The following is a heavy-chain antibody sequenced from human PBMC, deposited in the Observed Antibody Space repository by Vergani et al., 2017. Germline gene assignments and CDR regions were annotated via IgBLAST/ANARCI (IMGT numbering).Heavy chain of an antibody. CDR1: GFTFNQYG. D-gene: IGHD3-22*01. CDR2: TWYDGNNK. V-gene: IGHV3-33*06. Sequence: QVQLVESGGGVVQPGRSLRLSCAASGFTFNQYGMHWVRQAPGKGLEWVAVTWYDGNNKYYADSVKGRFTISRDNFKNTLYLQMNSLRAEDTAVYYCAKERRRLTMILEGGDYWGQGTLVTVSS. CDR3: AKERRRLTMILEGGDY. J-gene: IGHJ4*02.